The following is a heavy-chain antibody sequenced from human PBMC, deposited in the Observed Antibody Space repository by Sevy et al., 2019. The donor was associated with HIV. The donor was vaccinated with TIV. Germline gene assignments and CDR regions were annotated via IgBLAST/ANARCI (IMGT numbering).Heavy chain of an antibody. Sequence: KQSQTLSLTCAISGDSVSSNSAAWNWIRQSPSRGLEWLGRTYYRSKWYNYYAVSVKSRITINPDTSKNQFSLQLTSVTPEDTAVYYCARDAPHYDFWSGALDYWGQGTLVTISS. J-gene: IGHJ4*02. CDR1: GDSVSSNSAA. CDR2: TYYRSKWYN. V-gene: IGHV6-1*01. CDR3: ARDAPHYDFWSGALDY. D-gene: IGHD3-3*01.